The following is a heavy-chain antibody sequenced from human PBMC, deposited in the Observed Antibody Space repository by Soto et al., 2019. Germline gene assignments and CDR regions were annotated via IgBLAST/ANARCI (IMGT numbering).Heavy chain of an antibody. Sequence: QLHLVQSGAEVKKAGSSVKVSCKASGGNVSSYAITWVRQAAGKGLEWMGVFIPIFVSAHYAPKFQGRITITADESTSTAYMELSGLTSEDTAIYYCARDVSSDTTGFRGYDLWGQGTQVTVSS. CDR3: ARDVSSDTTGFRGYDL. V-gene: IGHV1-69*01. J-gene: IGHJ4*02. CDR1: GGNVSSYA. CDR2: FIPIFVSA. D-gene: IGHD3-10*01.